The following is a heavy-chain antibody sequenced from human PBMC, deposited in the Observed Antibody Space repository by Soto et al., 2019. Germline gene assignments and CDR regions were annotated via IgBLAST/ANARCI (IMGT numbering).Heavy chain of an antibody. CDR2: FDPEDGET. CDR3: ATQRSLLDYYYYYGMDV. J-gene: IGHJ6*04. Sequence: AASVKVSCKVSGYTLTELSMHWVRQAPGKGLEWMGGFDPEDGETIYAQKFQGRVTMTEDTSTDTAYMELSSLRSEDTAVYYCATQRSLLDYYYYYGMDVWGKGNTVIV. V-gene: IGHV1-24*01. CDR1: GYTLTELS. D-gene: IGHD1-26*01.